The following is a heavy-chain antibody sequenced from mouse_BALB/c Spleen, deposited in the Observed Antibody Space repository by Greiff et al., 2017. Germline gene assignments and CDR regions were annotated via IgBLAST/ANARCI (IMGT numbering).Heavy chain of an antibody. CDR1: GYTFTEYT. V-gene: IGHV1-18*01. Sequence: EVQLQESGPELVKPGASVKISCKTSGYTFTEYTMHWVKQSHGKSLEWIGGINPNNGGTSYNQKFKGKATLTVDRSSSTAYMELRSLTSEDSAVYYCARGIYYGNYGFAYWGQGTLVTVSA. D-gene: IGHD2-1*01. J-gene: IGHJ3*01. CDR2: INPNNGGT. CDR3: ARGIYYGNYGFAY.